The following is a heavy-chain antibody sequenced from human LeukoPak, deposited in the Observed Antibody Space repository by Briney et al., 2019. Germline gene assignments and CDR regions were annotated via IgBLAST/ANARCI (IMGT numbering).Heavy chain of an antibody. CDR3: ARDGYRLSGYFYYMDV. CDR2: INTHNGDT. J-gene: IGHJ6*03. D-gene: IGHD2-2*03. CDR1: GYTFASFG. Sequence: ASVKVSCKASGYTFASFGITWVRQAPGQGLEWMGWINTHNGDTNYAQKLQGRVTMTTDTYTSTAYMELRSLRSDDTAVYYCARDGYRLSGYFYYMDVWGKGTTVTVSS. V-gene: IGHV1-18*01.